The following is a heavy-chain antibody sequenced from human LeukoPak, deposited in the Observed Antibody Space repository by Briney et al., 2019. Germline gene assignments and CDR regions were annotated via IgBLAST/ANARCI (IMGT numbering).Heavy chain of an antibody. D-gene: IGHD4-17*01. CDR3: ARLPRTTAAY. CDR2: IKTDGSEK. Sequence: GGSLRLSCAASGFTFRDAAMTWVRQAPGKGLEWVANIKTDGSEKSYVDSVKGRFTISRDNAENSLYLQMNSLRAEDTAVYYCARLPRTTAAYWGQGTLVTVSS. J-gene: IGHJ4*02. CDR1: GFTFRDAA. V-gene: IGHV3-7*04.